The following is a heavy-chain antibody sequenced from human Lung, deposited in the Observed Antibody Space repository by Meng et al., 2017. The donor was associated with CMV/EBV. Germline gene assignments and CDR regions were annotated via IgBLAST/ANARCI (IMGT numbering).Heavy chain of an antibody. CDR2: IYYSGST. CDR1: GGSISSYY. J-gene: IGHJ3*02. D-gene: IGHD2-2*01. V-gene: IGHV4-59*01. Sequence: SETLSLXCTVSGGSISSYYWSWIRQPPGKGLEWIGYIYYSGSTNYNPSLKSRVTISVDTSKNQFSLKLSSVTAADTAVYYCARDCSSTSCLDAVDIWGQGTMVTVSS. CDR3: ARDCSSTSCLDAVDI.